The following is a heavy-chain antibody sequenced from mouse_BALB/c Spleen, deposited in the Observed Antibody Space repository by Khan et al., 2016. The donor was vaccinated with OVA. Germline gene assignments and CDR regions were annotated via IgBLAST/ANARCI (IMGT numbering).Heavy chain of an antibody. CDR2: ISYSGRT. CDR3: AMGRTY. V-gene: IGHV3-2*02. D-gene: IGHD4-1*01. J-gene: IGHJ3*01. Sequence: VQLKESGPGLVKPSQSLSLTCTVTGYSITSDYAWNWIRQFPGNKLGWMGYISYSGRTSYNPSLKSRISVTRDTSKNQFFLQLNSVTTEDTATYYCAMGRTYWGQGTLVTVSA. CDR1: GYSITSDYA.